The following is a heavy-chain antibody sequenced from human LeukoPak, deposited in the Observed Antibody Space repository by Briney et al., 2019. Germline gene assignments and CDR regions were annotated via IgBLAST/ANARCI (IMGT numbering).Heavy chain of an antibody. CDR1: GGSISSYY. V-gene: IGHV4-59*08. CDR3: ARRKNNWFDP. Sequence: SDTLSLTCTVSGGSISSYYWSWIRQPPGKGLEWIGYIYYSGSTNHNPSLTSRVTISVDTSKNQFSLKLSSVTAADTAVYYCARRKNNWFDPWGQGTLVTVSS. J-gene: IGHJ5*02. CDR2: IYYSGST.